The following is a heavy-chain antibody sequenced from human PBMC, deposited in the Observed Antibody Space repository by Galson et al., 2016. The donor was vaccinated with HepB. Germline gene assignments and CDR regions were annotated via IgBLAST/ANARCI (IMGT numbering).Heavy chain of an antibody. Sequence: SLRLSCAASGFTFSSYAMSWVRQAPGKGLEWVSAISGSDGSTYYADSVKGRFTISRDNSKNTLHLQMNSLKVEDTAVYYCAHHDPAVSDPDNWGQGTLVTVSS. CDR3: AHHDPAVSDPDN. CDR1: GFTFSSYA. CDR2: ISGSDGST. V-gene: IGHV3-23*01. D-gene: IGHD1-1*01. J-gene: IGHJ4*02.